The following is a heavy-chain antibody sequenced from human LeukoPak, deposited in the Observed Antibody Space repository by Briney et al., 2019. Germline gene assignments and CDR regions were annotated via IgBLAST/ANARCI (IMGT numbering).Heavy chain of an antibody. Sequence: GGSLRLSCAASGFSVGDNYMSWVRQAPGKGLEWVAVISYDGSNKYYADSVKGRFTISRDNSKNTLYLQMNSLRAEDTAVYYCAKAISSRDAFDIWGQGTMVTVSS. CDR1: GFSVGDNY. V-gene: IGHV3-30*18. J-gene: IGHJ3*02. D-gene: IGHD6-13*01. CDR3: AKAISSRDAFDI. CDR2: ISYDGSNK.